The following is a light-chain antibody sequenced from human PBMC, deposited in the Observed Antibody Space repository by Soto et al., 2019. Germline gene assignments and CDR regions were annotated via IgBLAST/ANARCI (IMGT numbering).Light chain of an antibody. CDR1: QSISSY. Sequence: DIQMTQSPSSLSASVGDRVTITCRASQSISSYLNWYQQKPGKAPKLLIYAASSFQSGVPSRFSGGGSGTDFTLTISSLQPEDFATYYCQQSYSIPLTFGGGTKV. V-gene: IGKV1-39*01. CDR3: QQSYSIPLT. J-gene: IGKJ4*01. CDR2: AAS.